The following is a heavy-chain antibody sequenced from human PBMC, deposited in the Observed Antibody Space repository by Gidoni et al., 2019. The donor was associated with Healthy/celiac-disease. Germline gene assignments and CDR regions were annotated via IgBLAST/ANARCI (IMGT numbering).Heavy chain of an antibody. D-gene: IGHD4-17*01. J-gene: IGHJ3*02. CDR1: GFTFDDYT. CDR3: AKGQSSDYGDFSAFDI. Sequence: EVQLVESGGVVVQPGGSLRLSCAASGFTFDDYTMHWVRQAPGKGLEWVSLISWDGGSTYYADSVKGRFTISRDNSKNSLYLQMNSLRTEDTALYYCAKGQSSDYGDFSAFDIWGQGTMVTVSS. CDR2: ISWDGGST. V-gene: IGHV3-43*01.